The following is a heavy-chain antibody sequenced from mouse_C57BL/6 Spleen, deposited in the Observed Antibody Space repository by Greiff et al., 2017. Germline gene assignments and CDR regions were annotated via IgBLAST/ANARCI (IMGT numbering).Heavy chain of an antibody. CDR1: GYAFSSSW. J-gene: IGHJ2*01. D-gene: IGHD2-5*01. CDR2: IYPGDGDT. CDR3: ARSNYGYFDY. Sequence: QVQLQQSGPELVKPGASVKISCKASGYAFSSSWMNWVKQGPGKGLEWIGRIYPGDGDTNYNGKFKGKATLTADKSSSTAYMQLSSLTSEDSAVYFCARSNYGYFDYWGQGTTLTVSS. V-gene: IGHV1-82*01.